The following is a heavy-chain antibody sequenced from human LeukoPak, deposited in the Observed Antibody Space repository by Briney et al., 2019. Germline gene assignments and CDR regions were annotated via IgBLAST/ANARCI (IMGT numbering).Heavy chain of an antibody. Sequence: ASVKVSCKASGYTFTSYGISWVRQAPGQGLEWMGWISAYNGNTNYAQKLQGRVTMTTDTSTSTAYMELRSLRSDDTAVYYCARDQDTYYDFWSGYQKHRNWFDPRGQGTLVTVSS. CDR1: GYTFTSYG. CDR2: ISAYNGNT. V-gene: IGHV1-18*01. D-gene: IGHD3-3*01. CDR3: ARDQDTYYDFWSGYQKHRNWFDP. J-gene: IGHJ5*02.